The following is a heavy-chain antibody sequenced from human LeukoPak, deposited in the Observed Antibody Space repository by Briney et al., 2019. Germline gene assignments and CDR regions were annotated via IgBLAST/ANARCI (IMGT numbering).Heavy chain of an antibody. D-gene: IGHD2-21*02. Sequence: GASVKVSCKTSGYTFATCFMHWVRQAPGQGLEWMGYIKPNSGVTNYAQKFRGRVTMTWDTSISTAYIELSGLTSDDTAIYYCARPTYCGSNCYFNFDYWGQGTLVTVSS. CDR3: ARPTYCGSNCYFNFDY. CDR1: GYTFATCF. V-gene: IGHV1-2*02. CDR2: IKPNSGVT. J-gene: IGHJ4*02.